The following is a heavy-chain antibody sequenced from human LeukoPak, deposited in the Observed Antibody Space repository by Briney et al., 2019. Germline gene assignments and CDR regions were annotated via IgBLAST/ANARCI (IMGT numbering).Heavy chain of an antibody. D-gene: IGHD4-17*01. CDR2: MNPNSGNT. Sequence: GASVKVSCKASGYTFTSYDINWVRQATGQGLEWMGWMNPNSGNTGYAQKFQGRVTITRNTSISTAYMGLSSLRSEDTAVYYCARVYGDAQDFDYWGQGTLVTVSS. CDR1: GYTFTSYD. V-gene: IGHV1-8*03. J-gene: IGHJ4*02. CDR3: ARVYGDAQDFDY.